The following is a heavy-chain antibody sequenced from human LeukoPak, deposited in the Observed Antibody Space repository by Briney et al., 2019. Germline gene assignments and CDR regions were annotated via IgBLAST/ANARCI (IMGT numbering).Heavy chain of an antibody. Sequence: ASVKVTCKASGYTFTSYFIHWVRQAPGQGLEWMGIINPSGRTTSYAQKFQGRVTMTRDTSTSTVYMELSSLRSEDTAVYYCARGESSTKFGYWGQGTLVTVSS. CDR2: INPSGRTT. D-gene: IGHD6-13*01. J-gene: IGHJ4*02. V-gene: IGHV1-46*01. CDR3: ARGESSTKFGY. CDR1: GYTFTSYF.